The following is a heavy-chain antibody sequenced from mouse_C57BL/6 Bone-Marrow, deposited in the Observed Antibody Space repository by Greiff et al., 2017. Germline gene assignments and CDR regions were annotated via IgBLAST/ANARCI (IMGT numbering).Heavy chain of an antibody. CDR3: ASYYAMDY. CDR1: GFTFSSYA. Sequence: DVKLVESGGGLVKPGGSLKLSCAASGFTFSSYAMSWVRQTPEKRLEWVATISDGGSYTYYPDNVKGRFTISRDNAKNNLYLQMSHLKSEDKAMYYCASYYAMDYWGQGTSVTVSS. CDR2: ISDGGSYT. J-gene: IGHJ4*01. V-gene: IGHV5-4*03.